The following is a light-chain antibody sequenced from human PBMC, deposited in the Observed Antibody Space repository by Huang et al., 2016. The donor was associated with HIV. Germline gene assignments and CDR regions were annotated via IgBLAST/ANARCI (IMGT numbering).Light chain of an antibody. CDR1: QGISNS. CDR3: QQYYNNPPWT. V-gene: IGKV1-NL1*01. J-gene: IGKJ1*01. CDR2: ATS. Sequence: DIQMTQYPSSLSASVGDRVTITCRASQGISNSVAWYQQRPGKAPKLLLYATSRWETGAPSRFSGSRSGTEYTLTISSLQAEDLATYYGQQYYNNPPWTFGQGTKVEIK.